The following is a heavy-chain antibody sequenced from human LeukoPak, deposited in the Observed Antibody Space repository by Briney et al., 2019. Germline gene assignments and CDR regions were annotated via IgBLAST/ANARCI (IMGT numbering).Heavy chain of an antibody. CDR3: ASHLGTDDAFDI. D-gene: IGHD7-27*01. V-gene: IGHV4-39*01. Sequence: SETLSLTCTVSGGSISSSSYYWGWIRQPPGKGPEWIGSIYYSGSTYYNPSLKSRVTISVDTSKNQFSLKLSSVTAADTAVYYCASHLGTDDAFDIWGQGTMVTVSS. CDR1: GGSISSSSYY. J-gene: IGHJ3*02. CDR2: IYYSGST.